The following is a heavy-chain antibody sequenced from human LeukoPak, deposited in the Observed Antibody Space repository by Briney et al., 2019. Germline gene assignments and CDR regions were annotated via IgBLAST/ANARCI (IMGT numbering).Heavy chain of an antibody. J-gene: IGHJ6*03. CDR3: ARGLGYYYYYYMDV. V-gene: IGHV3-23*01. Sequence: PGGSLRLSCAASGFTFSSYGMSWVRQAPGKGLEWVSAISGSGGSTYYADSVKGRFTISRDNAKNSLYLQMNSLRAEDTAVYYCARGLGYYYYYYMDVWGKGTTVTISS. CDR1: GFTFSSYG. CDR2: ISGSGGST.